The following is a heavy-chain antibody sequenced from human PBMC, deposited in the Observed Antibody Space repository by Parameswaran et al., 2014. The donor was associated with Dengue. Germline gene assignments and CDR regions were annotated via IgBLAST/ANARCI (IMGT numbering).Heavy chain of an antibody. J-gene: IGHJ4*02. D-gene: IGHD3-16*01. V-gene: IGHV1-69*01. Sequence: WVRQAPGQGLEWMGGIIPIFGTANYAQKFQGRVTITADESTSTAYMELSSLRSEDTAVYYCARGYAAYYFDYWGQGTLVTVSS. CDR3: ARGYAAYYFDY. CDR2: IIPIFGTA.